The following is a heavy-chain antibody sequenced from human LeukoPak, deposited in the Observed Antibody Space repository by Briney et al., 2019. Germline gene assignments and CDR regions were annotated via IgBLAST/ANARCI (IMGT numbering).Heavy chain of an antibody. CDR1: GGSISSYY. V-gene: IGHV4-59*01. CDR2: IYYSGST. CDR3: AREDCSSSSCQYYYYYMDV. D-gene: IGHD2-2*01. Sequence: SETLSLTCTVSGGSISSYYWSWIRQPPGKGLEWIGYIYYSGSTNYNPSLKSRVTISVDTSKNQFSLKLSSVTAADTAVYYCAREDCSSSSCQYYYYYMDVWGKGTTVTVSS. J-gene: IGHJ6*03.